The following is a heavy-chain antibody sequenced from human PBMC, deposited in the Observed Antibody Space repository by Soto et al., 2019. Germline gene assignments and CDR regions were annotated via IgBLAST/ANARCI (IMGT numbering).Heavy chain of an antibody. CDR2: ISNDGSNK. CDR3: ASIPQDPHCGGDCNIDS. V-gene: IGHV3-30*03. Sequence: QVQLVESGGGVVQPGRSLRLSCAASGFIFSSYGMHWVRQAPGKGLEWVAFISNDGSNKYYADSVEGRFTISRDNSKNTLYLQMSSLRAEDTAVYCCASIPQDPHCGGDCNIDSRGQATLVTVSS. CDR1: GFIFSSYG. D-gene: IGHD2-21*02. J-gene: IGHJ4*02.